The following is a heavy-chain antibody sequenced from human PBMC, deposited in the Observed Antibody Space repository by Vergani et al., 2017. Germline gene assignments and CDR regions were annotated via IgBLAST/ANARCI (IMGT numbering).Heavy chain of an antibody. V-gene: IGHV5-51*01. D-gene: IGHD5-12*01. CDR1: GYIFTTYW. Sequence: EVQLVQSEAEVRKPGESLKISCTGSGYIFTTYWIAWVRQMPGRGLEWMGIIYPDDSDTRYSSSFQGQVTISVDKSISAAYLQWSSLKASDTAIYYCTRAYTGYDPFDYWGQGTLVTVSS. CDR3: TRAYTGYDPFDY. J-gene: IGHJ4*02. CDR2: IYPDDSDT.